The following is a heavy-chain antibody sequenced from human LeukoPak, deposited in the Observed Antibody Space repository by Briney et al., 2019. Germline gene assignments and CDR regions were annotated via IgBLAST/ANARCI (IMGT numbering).Heavy chain of an antibody. CDR2: IYYSGST. CDR3: ASGGDYDPFDY. D-gene: IGHD4-17*01. J-gene: IGHJ4*02. Sequence: PSETLSLTCTVSGGSISSYYWSWIRQPPGKGLEWIGYIYYSGSTNYNPSLKSRVTISVDTSKNQFSLKLSSVTAADPAVYYCASGGDYDPFDYGGEATLLTVSS. V-gene: IGHV4-59*01. CDR1: GGSISSYY.